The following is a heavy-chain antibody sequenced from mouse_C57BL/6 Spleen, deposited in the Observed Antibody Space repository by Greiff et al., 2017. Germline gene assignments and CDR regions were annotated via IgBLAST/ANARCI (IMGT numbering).Heavy chain of an antibody. D-gene: IGHD2-4*01. J-gene: IGHJ4*01. Sequence: VQLQESGPELVKPGASVKISCKASGYAFSSSWMNWVKQRPGKGLEWIGRIYPGDGDTNYNGKFKGKATLTADKSSSTAYMQLSSLTSEDSAVYFCAREGGLRLYYAMDYWGQGTSVTVSS. CDR2: IYPGDGDT. CDR3: AREGGLRLYYAMDY. V-gene: IGHV1-82*01. CDR1: GYAFSSSW.